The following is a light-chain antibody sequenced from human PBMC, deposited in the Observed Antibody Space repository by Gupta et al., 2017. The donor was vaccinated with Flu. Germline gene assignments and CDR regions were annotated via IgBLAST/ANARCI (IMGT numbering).Light chain of an antibody. CDR3: QQTGTTPPGT. CDR2: AAS. CDR1: QRIDSF. V-gene: IGKV1-39*01. J-gene: IGKJ4*01. Sequence: DRVTITCRASQRIDSFLKWYQQKPGKAPNLLVYAASNLHSGVPSRFSGSGSGTDFTLTIDSLQPEDLATYYCQQTGTTPPGTFGGGTKVEIK.